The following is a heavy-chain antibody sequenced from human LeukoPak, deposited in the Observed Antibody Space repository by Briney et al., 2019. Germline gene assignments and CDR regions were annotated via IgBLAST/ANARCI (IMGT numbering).Heavy chain of an antibody. J-gene: IGHJ6*03. Sequence: GGSLRLSCAASGFTFSSYWMSWVRQAPGKGLEWVANIKQDGSEKYYVDSVKGRFTISRDNAKNSLYLQMNSLRAEDTAVYYCARIYGSGSYYYYMDVWGKGTTVTVSS. V-gene: IGHV3-7*01. CDR2: IKQDGSEK. CDR1: GFTFSSYW. CDR3: ARIYGSGSYYYYMDV. D-gene: IGHD3-10*01.